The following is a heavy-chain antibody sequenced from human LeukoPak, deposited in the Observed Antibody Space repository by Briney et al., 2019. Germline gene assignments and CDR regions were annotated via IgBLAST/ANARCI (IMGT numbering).Heavy chain of an antibody. CDR3: ANFNSRGYSYGLDY. V-gene: IGHV3-23*01. CDR2: ISGGSGST. CDR1: GFTFSSYA. J-gene: IGHJ4*02. D-gene: IGHD5-18*01. Sequence: GGSLRLSCAASGFTFSSYAMSWVRQAPGKGLAWVSTISGGSGSTYCADSVKGRFTISRDNSKNTLYLQMNSLRAEDTAVYSCANFNSRGYSYGLDYWGQGTLVTVSS.